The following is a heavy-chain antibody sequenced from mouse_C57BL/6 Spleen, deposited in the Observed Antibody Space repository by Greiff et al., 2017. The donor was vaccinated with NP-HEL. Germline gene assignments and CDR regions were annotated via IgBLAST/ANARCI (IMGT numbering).Heavy chain of an antibody. CDR1: GYAFSSSW. CDR3: ARSYDYDDGFDY. J-gene: IGHJ2*01. V-gene: IGHV1-82*01. D-gene: IGHD2-4*01. Sequence: QVQLKQSGPELVKPGASVKISCKASGYAFSSSWMNWVKQRPGKGLEWIGRIYPGDGDTNYNGKFKGKATLTADKSSSTAYMQLSSLTSEDSAVYFCARSYDYDDGFDYWGQGTTLTVSS. CDR2: IYPGDGDT.